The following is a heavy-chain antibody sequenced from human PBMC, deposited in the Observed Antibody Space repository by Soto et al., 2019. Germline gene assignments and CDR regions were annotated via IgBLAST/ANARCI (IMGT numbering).Heavy chain of an antibody. D-gene: IGHD3-22*01. CDR2: IDPSDSQT. CDR1: GYSFAGYW. V-gene: IGHV5-10-1*01. Sequence: ESLKISCKGSGYSFAGYWITWVRQKPGKGLEWMGRIDPSDSQTYYSPSFRGHVTISVTRSITTVFLQWSSLRASDTAMYYCARQIYDSDTGPNFQYYFDSWGQGTPVTVSS. J-gene: IGHJ4*02. CDR3: ARQIYDSDTGPNFQYYFDS.